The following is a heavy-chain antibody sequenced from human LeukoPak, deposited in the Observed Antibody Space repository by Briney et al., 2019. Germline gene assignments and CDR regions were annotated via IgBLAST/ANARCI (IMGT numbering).Heavy chain of an antibody. Sequence: ASVKVSCKASGYTFTGYYMHWVRQAPGQGLEWMGWINPNSGGTNYAQKFQGRVTVTRDTSISTAYMELSRLRSDDTAVYYCARANGSGSYYPFDYWGQGTLVTVSS. D-gene: IGHD3-10*01. J-gene: IGHJ4*02. CDR1: GYTFTGYY. V-gene: IGHV1-2*02. CDR2: INPNSGGT. CDR3: ARANGSGSYYPFDY.